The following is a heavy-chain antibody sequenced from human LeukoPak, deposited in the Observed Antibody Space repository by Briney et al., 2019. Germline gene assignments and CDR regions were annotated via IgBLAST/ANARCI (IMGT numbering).Heavy chain of an antibody. D-gene: IGHD1-26*01. J-gene: IGHJ4*02. Sequence: GGSLTLSCAASGFTFSSYEMNWVRQAPGPGLESVVNRKQEGREKYYVDSGKGRFTISRDNAKNSLYLQMNSLRAEDTAVYYCARDRKYRIVGATQRYFDYWGRGTLVTVSS. V-gene: IGHV3-7*01. CDR1: GFTFSSYE. CDR2: RKQEGREK. CDR3: ARDRKYRIVGATQRYFDY.